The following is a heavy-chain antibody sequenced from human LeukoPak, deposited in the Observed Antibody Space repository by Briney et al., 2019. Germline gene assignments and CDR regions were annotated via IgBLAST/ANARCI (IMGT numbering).Heavy chain of an antibody. Sequence: PGGSLRLSCAASGFTFSKNEMNWVRQAPGKGLEWVSVIYSGGSTYYADSVKGRFTISRDNSKNTLYLQMNSLRAEDTAVYYCARVASEYYDFWSGYLSPFDYWGQGTLVTVSS. J-gene: IGHJ4*02. CDR2: IYSGGST. CDR1: GFTFSKNE. CDR3: ARVASEYYDFWSGYLSPFDY. D-gene: IGHD3-3*01. V-gene: IGHV3-53*01.